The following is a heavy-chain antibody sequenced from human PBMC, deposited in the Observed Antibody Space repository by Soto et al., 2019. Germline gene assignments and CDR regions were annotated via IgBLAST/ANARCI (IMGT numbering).Heavy chain of an antibody. D-gene: IGHD3-10*01. CDR1: GSTFSSYG. V-gene: IGHV3-30*18. J-gene: IGHJ4*02. CDR3: AKAGGGFGDFVHH. CDR2: ILYDGSDK. Sequence: SLRLSCAASGSTFSSYGMHWVRQAPGKGLEWVTGILYDGSDKYYADSVKGRFTISRENSKNTLYLQMNSLRTEDSAVYYCAKAGGGFGDFVHHWGQGTPVTVSS.